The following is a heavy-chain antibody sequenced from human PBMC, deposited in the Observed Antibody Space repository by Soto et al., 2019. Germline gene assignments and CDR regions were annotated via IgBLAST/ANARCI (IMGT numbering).Heavy chain of an antibody. D-gene: IGHD1-26*01. J-gene: IGHJ5*02. CDR3: AKAVGATTDGFDP. CDR2: ISYDGSNK. V-gene: IGHV3-30*18. Sequence: QVQLVESGGGVVQPGRSLRLSCAASGFTFSSYGMHWVRQAPGKGLEWVAVISYDGSNKYYADSVKGRFTISRDNSKNTRYLQMTSLRAADTAVYYCAKAVGATTDGFDPWGQGTLVTVSS. CDR1: GFTFSSYG.